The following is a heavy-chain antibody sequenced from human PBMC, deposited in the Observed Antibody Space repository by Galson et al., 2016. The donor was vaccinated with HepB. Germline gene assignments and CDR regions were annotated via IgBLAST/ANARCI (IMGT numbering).Heavy chain of an antibody. CDR1: GFTFNRYG. CDR2: ISRSGDST. D-gene: IGHD2-8*02. J-gene: IGHJ4*02. CDR3: ARQQGTGALDY. Sequence: SLRLSCAASGFTFNRYGMTWVRQAPGKGLECVSSISRSGDSTDYADSVEGRFTVSRDNAKKSLYLQMNSLRDEDTAVYYCARQQGTGALDYWGQGTLVTVSS. V-gene: IGHV3-23*01.